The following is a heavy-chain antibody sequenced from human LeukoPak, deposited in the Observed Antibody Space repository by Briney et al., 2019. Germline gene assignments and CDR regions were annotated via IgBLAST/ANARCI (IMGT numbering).Heavy chain of an antibody. J-gene: IGHJ6*03. CDR3: ARGSYDFWSGYYKRALYYYYYMDV. Sequence: GESLKISCKGSGYSFTSYWIGWVRQMPGKGLEWMGIIYPGDSDTRYSPSFQGQVTISADKSISTAYLQWSSLKASDTAMYYCARGSYDFWSGYYKRALYYYYYMDVWGKGTTVTVSS. CDR1: GYSFTSYW. V-gene: IGHV5-51*01. D-gene: IGHD3-3*01. CDR2: IYPGDSDT.